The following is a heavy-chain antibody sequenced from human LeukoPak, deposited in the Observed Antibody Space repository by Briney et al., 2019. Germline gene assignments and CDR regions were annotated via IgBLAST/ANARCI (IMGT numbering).Heavy chain of an antibody. CDR2: ISVSGGST. D-gene: IGHD4-17*01. J-gene: IGHJ4*02. Sequence: GGSLRLSCAASGFTFDDYGMSWVRQAPGKGLEWVSGISVSGGSTYYADSVKGRFTISRDNSKKTLYLQMNSLRAEDTAVYYCATQPYGDRFDYWGQGTLVTVSS. CDR1: GFTFDDYG. CDR3: ATQPYGDRFDY. V-gene: IGHV3-23*01.